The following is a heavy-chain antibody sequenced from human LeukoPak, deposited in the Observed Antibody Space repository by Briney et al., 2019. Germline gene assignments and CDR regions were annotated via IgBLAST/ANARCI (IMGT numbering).Heavy chain of an antibody. D-gene: IGHD4-17*01. CDR1: GFTFSSNW. V-gene: IGHV3-74*01. CDR2: IDSDGSST. J-gene: IGHJ3*02. CDR3: ARAGEGLRSYSFDI. Sequence: GGSLRLSCVASGFTFSSNWMHWVRQAPGKGLVWVSRIDSDGSSTGYSDSVKGRFTISRDNAKNTLYLQMNSLRAEDTAVYYCARAGEGLRSYSFDIWGQGTMVTVTS.